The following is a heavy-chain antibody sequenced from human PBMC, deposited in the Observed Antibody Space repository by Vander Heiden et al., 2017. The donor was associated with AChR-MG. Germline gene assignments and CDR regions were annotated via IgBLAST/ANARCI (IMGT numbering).Heavy chain of an antibody. CDR2: INPNSGGT. V-gene: IGHV1-2*02. J-gene: IGHJ4*02. Sequence: QVQLVQSGAEVKKPGASVKVSCKASGYTFTGYYMHWVRQAPGQGLEWMGWINPNSGGTNYAQKFQGRVTMTRDTSISTAYMELSRLRSDDTAVYYCARDWGDSPMVRGDHQDYWGQGTLVTVSS. CDR1: GYTFTGYY. D-gene: IGHD3-10*01. CDR3: ARDWGDSPMVRGDHQDY.